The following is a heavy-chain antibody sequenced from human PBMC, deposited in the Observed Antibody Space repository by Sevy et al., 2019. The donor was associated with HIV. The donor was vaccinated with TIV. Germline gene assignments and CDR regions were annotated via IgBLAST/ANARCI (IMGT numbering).Heavy chain of an antibody. D-gene: IGHD3-22*01. CDR3: ARDKNHYDRSVYYDAFDI. V-gene: IGHV3-7*03. CDR1: GFTLSSFW. Sequence: GGSLRLSCAASGFTLSSFWMTWVRQAPGNGLEWVANIKEDGSDKNYLDSVKGRFTISRDNAKNSLYLQMNSLRAEDTAVYYCARDKNHYDRSVYYDAFDIWGQRTMVTVSS. J-gene: IGHJ3*02. CDR2: IKEDGSDK.